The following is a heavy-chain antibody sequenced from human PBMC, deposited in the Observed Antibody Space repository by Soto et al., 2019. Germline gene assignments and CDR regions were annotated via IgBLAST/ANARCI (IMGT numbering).Heavy chain of an antibody. V-gene: IGHV4-59*01. CDR3: ARDSAVGSSKRGFEY. CDR1: GGSISGYY. Sequence: VQLQESGPRLVRPSETLSLSCTVSGGSISGYYWNWIRQPPGRGLEWIGYISNTGYTNYNPSLKSRVSISVDTSKNQVSLNLRAVTAEDTALYYCARDSAVGSSKRGFEYWGQGTLVTVSS. CDR2: ISNTGYT. D-gene: IGHD2-2*01. J-gene: IGHJ4*02.